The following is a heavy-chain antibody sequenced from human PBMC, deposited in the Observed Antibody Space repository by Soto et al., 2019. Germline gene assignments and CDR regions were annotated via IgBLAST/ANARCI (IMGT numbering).Heavy chain of an antibody. CDR2: IYYSGST. Sequence: SETLSPTCIVSGGSISSSSYYWGWIRQPPGKGLEWIGSIYYSGSTYYNPSLKSRVTISVDTSKNQFSLKLSSVTAADTAVYYDGRDDYDILRLRPGMDVWGQGTTVTVSS. V-gene: IGHV4-39*03. D-gene: IGHD3-9*01. J-gene: IGHJ6*02. CDR1: GGSISSSSYY. CDR3: GRDDYDILRLRPGMDV.